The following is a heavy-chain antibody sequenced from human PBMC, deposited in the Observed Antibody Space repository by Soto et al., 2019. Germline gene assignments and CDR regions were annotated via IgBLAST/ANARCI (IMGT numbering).Heavy chain of an antibody. CDR2: IKEDGSDK. Sequence: EVHLVDSGGGLVQPGGSLRLSCVASGFPFSSYWMSWVRQAPGKGLEWVANIKEDGSDKYYVDSVKGRFTISRDNAKNSLYLQMISRRVVDTAVYDCVGVSLTGSWGQGTLVAVSS. J-gene: IGHJ5*02. D-gene: IGHD2-8*02. V-gene: IGHV3-7*01. CDR3: VGVSLTGS. CDR1: GFPFSSYW.